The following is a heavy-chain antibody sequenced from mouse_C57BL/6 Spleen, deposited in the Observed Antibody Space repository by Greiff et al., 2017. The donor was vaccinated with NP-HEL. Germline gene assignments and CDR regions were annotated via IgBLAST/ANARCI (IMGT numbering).Heavy chain of an antibody. CDR1: EYEFPSHD. J-gene: IGHJ4*01. V-gene: IGHV5-2*01. CDR3: ARHGMPYDGYYAMDY. Sequence: VKLMESGGGLVQPGESLKLSCESNEYEFPSHDMSWVRKTPEKRLELVAAINSDGGSTYYPDTMERRFIISRDNTKKTLYLQMSSLRSEDTALYYCARHGMPYDGYYAMDYWGQGTSVTVSS. D-gene: IGHD2-3*01. CDR2: INSDGGST.